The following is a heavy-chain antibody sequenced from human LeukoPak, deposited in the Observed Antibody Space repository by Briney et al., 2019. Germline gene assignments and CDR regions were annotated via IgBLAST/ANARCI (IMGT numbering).Heavy chain of an antibody. CDR3: AREWLDYGSGSYFECS. CDR2: IIPIFGTA. CDR1: GGTFSSYA. Sequence: SVKVSFQASGGTFSSYAISWVRQAPGQGLEWMGGIIPIFGTANYAQKLQGRVTITADKSTSTAYMELSSLRSEDTAVYYCAREWLDYGSGSYFECSWGQGTLVTVSS. V-gene: IGHV1-69*06. J-gene: IGHJ5*02. D-gene: IGHD3-10*01.